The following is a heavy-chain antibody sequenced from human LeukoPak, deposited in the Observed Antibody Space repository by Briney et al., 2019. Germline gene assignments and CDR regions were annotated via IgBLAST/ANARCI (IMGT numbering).Heavy chain of an antibody. CDR1: GFTFSDYA. CDR3: AKDSYDSSGSRYDY. J-gene: IGHJ4*02. V-gene: IGHV3-23*01. D-gene: IGHD3-22*01. Sequence: GGSLRLSCAASGFTFSDYAMSWVRQAPGKGLEWVSAISGTGGSTWYADSVKGRVTISRDNSKNTLYLQMYSLSAEDTAVYYCAKDSYDSSGSRYDYWGQGTLVTVSS. CDR2: ISGTGGST.